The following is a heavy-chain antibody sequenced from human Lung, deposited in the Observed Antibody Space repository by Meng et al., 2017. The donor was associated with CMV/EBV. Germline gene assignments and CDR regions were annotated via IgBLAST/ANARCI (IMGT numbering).Heavy chain of an antibody. CDR2: NYYSGST. V-gene: IGHV4-59*08. J-gene: IGHJ4*02. Sequence: QVQLQESGPGLVKPSETLSLTCAVSGGSISTYYWSWIRQPPGKGLEWIWNNYYSGSTNYTPSLASRVTISVDSSKNQFSLKLSSVTAADTAVYYCARHQNGGTYPLDYWGQGTLVTVSS. CDR1: GGSISTYY. CDR3: ARHQNGGTYPLDY. D-gene: IGHD3-16*02.